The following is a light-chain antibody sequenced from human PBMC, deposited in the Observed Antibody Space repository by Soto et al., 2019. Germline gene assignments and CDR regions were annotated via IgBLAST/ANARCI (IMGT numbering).Light chain of an antibody. J-gene: IGKJ5*01. CDR1: QSVSSN. V-gene: IGKV3-15*01. CDR2: CAS. CDR3: QQYNTWPPIT. Sequence: EIVMTQSPATLSVSPGERATLSCRASQSVSSNLAWYQQKPGQAPRLLIFCASTRATGIPARFSGSGSGTEFTLTISSLQSEDFPVYYCQQYNTWPPITFGPGTRLDIK.